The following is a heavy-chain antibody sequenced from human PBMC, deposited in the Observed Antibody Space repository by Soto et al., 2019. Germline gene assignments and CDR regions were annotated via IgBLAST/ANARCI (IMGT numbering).Heavy chain of an antibody. CDR2: MSYDGTTK. Sequence: QVQLVESGGGVVQPGRSLRLSCAASGFIFSNYVMYWVRQAPGKGLEWVAFMSYDGTTKYYADSVKCRFTISRDNSKNNLYLQMNNLRPEDTGVYYCAREVLWSRYFDYWGQGTLVTVSS. D-gene: IGHD2-21*01. CDR3: AREVLWSRYFDY. J-gene: IGHJ4*02. V-gene: IGHV3-30-3*01. CDR1: GFIFSNYV.